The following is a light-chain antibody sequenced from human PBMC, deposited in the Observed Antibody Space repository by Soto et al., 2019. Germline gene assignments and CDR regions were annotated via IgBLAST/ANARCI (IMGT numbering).Light chain of an antibody. CDR1: QDISSW. CDR2: AAS. V-gene: IGKV1-12*01. Sequence: DIQMTQSPSSVSASVGDTVTITCRASQDISSWVAWYQQKPGKAPKLLISAASSLQSGVPTRFSGSGSGTEFTLTISSLQPEDFATYHCQQLSSYPVTFGGGTKVDIK. CDR3: QQLSSYPVT. J-gene: IGKJ4*01.